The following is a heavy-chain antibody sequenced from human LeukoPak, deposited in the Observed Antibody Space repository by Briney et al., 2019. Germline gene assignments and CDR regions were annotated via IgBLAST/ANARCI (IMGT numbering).Heavy chain of an antibody. CDR3: GEVGYRSCWEQPYYFDY. J-gene: IGHJ4*02. V-gene: IGHV3-53*04. CDR2: IYSGGST. CDR1: GFTVSSNY. Sequence: PGGSLRLSCAASGFTVSSNYMSWVRQAPGKGLEWVSVIYSGGSTYYADSVKGRFTISRHNSKNTLYLQMNSLRAEDTAVYYCGEVGYRSCWEQPYYFDYWGQGTLVTVSS. D-gene: IGHD6-19*01.